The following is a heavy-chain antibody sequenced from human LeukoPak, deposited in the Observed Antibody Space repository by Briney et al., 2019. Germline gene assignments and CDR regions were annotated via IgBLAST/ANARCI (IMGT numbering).Heavy chain of an antibody. Sequence: ASVKVSCKASGYTVTGYYMHWVRQAPGQGLEWMGWINPNSGGTNYAQKFQGRVTMTRDTSISTAYMELSRLRSDDTAVYYCARGGDIVVVPAALSWFDPWGQGTLVTVSS. CDR3: ARGGDIVVVPAALSWFDP. J-gene: IGHJ5*02. CDR2: INPNSGGT. CDR1: GYTVTGYY. D-gene: IGHD2-2*01. V-gene: IGHV1-2*02.